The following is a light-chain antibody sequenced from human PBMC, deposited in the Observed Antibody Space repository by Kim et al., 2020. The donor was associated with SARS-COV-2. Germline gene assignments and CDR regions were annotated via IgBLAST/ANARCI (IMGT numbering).Light chain of an antibody. CDR2: KDS. V-gene: IGLV3-25*03. CDR1: ALPKQY. J-gene: IGLJ3*02. Sequence: SYELTQPPSVSVSPGQTARITCSGDALPKQYAYWYQQKPGQAPVLVIYKDSERPSGIPERFSGSSSGTTVTLTISGVQAEDEADYYCQSADSSGTYRLWV. CDR3: QSADSSGTYRLWV.